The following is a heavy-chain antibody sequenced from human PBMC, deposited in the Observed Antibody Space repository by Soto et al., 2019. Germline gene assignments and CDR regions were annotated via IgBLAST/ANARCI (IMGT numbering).Heavy chain of an antibody. J-gene: IGHJ5*02. D-gene: IGHD3-16*02. CDR1: GCSLSESS. Sequence: AGTLSLTCAVYGCSLSESSWTWVRQPPGKGLEWIGEINHVGGTTYNAYVKCRVTLSVDTSQNPFNLRLISVTAASTAMYFGVRIRYRLPPSVLSLDPWGQGTPVTVSS. CDR2: INHVGGT. V-gene: IGHV4-34*01. CDR3: VRIRYRLPPSVLSLDP.